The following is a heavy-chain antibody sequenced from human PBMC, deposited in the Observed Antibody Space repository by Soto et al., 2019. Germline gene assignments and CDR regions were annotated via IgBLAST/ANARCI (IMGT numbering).Heavy chain of an antibody. J-gene: IGHJ6*02. CDR1: GFSLSTSGMY. CDR2: IDWDDDK. V-gene: IGHV2-70*01. CDR3: VRTTVVRRLIITSYSYGMDD. Sequence: SGPTLVNPTQTLTLTCSFSGFSLSTSGMYVTWIRQPPGKALEWLAIIDWDDDKYYSTSLKTRLTVSKDTSKNQVVLTMTNLDPGDTAPYYYVRTTVVRRLIITSYSYGMDDWLQVTTVTVSS. D-gene: IGHD3-10*01.